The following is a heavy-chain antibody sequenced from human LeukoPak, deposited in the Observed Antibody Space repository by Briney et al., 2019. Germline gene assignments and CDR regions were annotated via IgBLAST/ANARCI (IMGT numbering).Heavy chain of an antibody. V-gene: IGHV4-31*03. J-gene: IGHJ4*02. Sequence: PSDTLALTCTVSGGSISSGGYYWNWIRQHPGKGLEWIGYIYNSGSTYYNPSLKSRSTISVDTSKNQFSLKLSSVTAADTAVYYCARGYCTNGVCSSDYFDYWGQGTLVTVSS. CDR3: ARGYCTNGVCSSDYFDY. D-gene: IGHD2-8*01. CDR2: IYNSGST. CDR1: GGSISSGGYY.